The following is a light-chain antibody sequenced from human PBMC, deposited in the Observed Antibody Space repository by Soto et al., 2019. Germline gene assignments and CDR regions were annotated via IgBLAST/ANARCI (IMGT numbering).Light chain of an antibody. CDR1: QSISTF. V-gene: IGKV3-11*01. CDR2: DAS. CDR3: QQSSNWPIT. Sequence: ENVLTQSPAILSLSPGERATLSCRASQSISTFLAWYQQKPGQAPRLLIYDASKRATDIPARFSGTGSGTDFTLTISSLEPEDFGIYYCQQSSNWPITFGQGTRLEIK. J-gene: IGKJ5*01.